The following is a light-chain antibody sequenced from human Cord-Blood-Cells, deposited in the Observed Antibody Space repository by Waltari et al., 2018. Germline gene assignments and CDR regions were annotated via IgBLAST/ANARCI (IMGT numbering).Light chain of an antibody. CDR2: DAS. Sequence: DIQMTQSPSTLSASVGDRVTLTCRASQSISSWLAWYQQKPGKAPKLLIYDASSLESGVPSRFSGSGSGTEFTLTISSLQPDDFATYYCQQDNSYSRTFGQGTKVEIK. CDR3: QQDNSYSRT. V-gene: IGKV1-5*01. CDR1: QSISSW. J-gene: IGKJ1*01.